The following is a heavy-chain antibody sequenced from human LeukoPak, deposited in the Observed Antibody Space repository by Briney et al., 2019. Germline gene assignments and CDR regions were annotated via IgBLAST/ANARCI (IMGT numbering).Heavy chain of an antibody. D-gene: IGHD3-10*01. CDR2: INHSGST. V-gene: IGHV4-34*01. J-gene: IGHJ4*02. CDR3: ARGRRWFVDY. CDR1: GGSFSGYY. Sequence: SETLSLTCAVYGGSFSGYYWSWIRQPPGKGLEWIGEINHSGSTNYNPSLKSRVTISVDTSKSQFSRKLSSVTAADTAVYYCARGRRWFVDYWGQGDLVTVSS.